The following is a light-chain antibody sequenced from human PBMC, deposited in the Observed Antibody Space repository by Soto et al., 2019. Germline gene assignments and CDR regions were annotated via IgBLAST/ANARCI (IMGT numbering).Light chain of an antibody. CDR2: DND. V-gene: IGLV1-51*01. Sequence: QSVVTQPPSVSAAPGQTVTISCSGSSSSSHIGHHSVSWYQHLPGTAPTHLIYDNDQRPSGIPARFSGSKSATSATLDITGLQTGDEADYYCGTWDTGLRAYVLGTGTKLTVL. CDR3: GTWDTGLRAYV. J-gene: IGLJ1*01. CDR1: SSSSHIGHHS.